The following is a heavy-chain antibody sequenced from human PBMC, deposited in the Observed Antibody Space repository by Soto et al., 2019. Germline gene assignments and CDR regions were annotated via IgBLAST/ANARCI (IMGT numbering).Heavy chain of an antibody. J-gene: IGHJ6*02. D-gene: IGHD3-10*01. V-gene: IGHV3-23*01. CDR2: ISGSGGST. Sequence: EVQLLESGGGLVQPGGSLRLSCAASGFTFSSYAMSWVRQAPGKGLEWVSAISGSGGSTYYADSVKGRFTISRDNSKNTLYLQMNSLRAEDTAVYYCAKDGSGSYPRKHYYYYGMDVWGQGTTVTVSS. CDR1: GFTFSSYA. CDR3: AKDGSGSYPRKHYYYYGMDV.